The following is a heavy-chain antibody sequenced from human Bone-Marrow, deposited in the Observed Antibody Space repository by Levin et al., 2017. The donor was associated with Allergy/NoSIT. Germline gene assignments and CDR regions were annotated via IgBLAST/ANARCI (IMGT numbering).Heavy chain of an antibody. CDR1: GLTFSHYW. Sequence: GGSLRLSCAASGLTFSHYWIFWARQAPGKGLEWVANIKPDGSKSHYLDSVKGRFTLSRDNSKNLGYLQMNSLRAEDTAVYYCVIERDDSTGFSSFWGQGILVTVSS. D-gene: IGHD2-8*02. J-gene: IGHJ4*02. CDR2: IKPDGSKS. V-gene: IGHV3-7*01. CDR3: VIERDDSTGFSSF.